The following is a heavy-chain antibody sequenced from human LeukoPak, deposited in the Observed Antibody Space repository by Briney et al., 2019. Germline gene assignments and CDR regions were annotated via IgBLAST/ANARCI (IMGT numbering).Heavy chain of an antibody. J-gene: IGHJ4*02. D-gene: IGHD4-17*01. Sequence: GGSLRLSCAASGFTFSSYWIHWVRQAPGKGLVWVSRINSDGTSTSYADSVKGRFTISRDNAKNTVYLHMNSLRAEDTALYYCARAQTYGDYRLLLDYWGQGTLVTVSS. CDR3: ARAQTYGDYRLLLDY. CDR2: INSDGTST. CDR1: GFTFSSYW. V-gene: IGHV3-74*01.